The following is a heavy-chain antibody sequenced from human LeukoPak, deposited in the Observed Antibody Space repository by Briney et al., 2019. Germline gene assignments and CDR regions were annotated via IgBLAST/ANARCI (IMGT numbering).Heavy chain of an antibody. Sequence: ASVKVSCKASGYTFTGYYMNWVRQAPGQGVEWMGWINPNSGGTNYAQKFQGRVTMTRDTSISTAYMELSRLRSDDTALYYCARASRDVTTHLRYMDVWGKGTTVTVSS. V-gene: IGHV1-2*02. J-gene: IGHJ6*03. CDR1: GYTFTGYY. CDR2: INPNSGGT. D-gene: IGHD4-17*01. CDR3: ARASRDVTTHLRYMDV.